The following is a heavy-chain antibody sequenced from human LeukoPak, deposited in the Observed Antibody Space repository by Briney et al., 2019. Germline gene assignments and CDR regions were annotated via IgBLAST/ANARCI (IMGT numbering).Heavy chain of an antibody. CDR2: INPSGGST. CDR1: GYTFTSYY. J-gene: IGHJ4*02. CDR3: ARGGPPYCGGDCYIDY. V-gene: IGHV1-46*01. D-gene: IGHD2-21*02. Sequence: ASVKVSCQASGYTFTSYYMEWVRQAPGQGLEWMGIINPSGGSTTYAQKFQGRVTMTRDTSTSTVYMELSSLRSEDTAVYYCARGGPPYCGGDCYIDYWGQGALVTVSS.